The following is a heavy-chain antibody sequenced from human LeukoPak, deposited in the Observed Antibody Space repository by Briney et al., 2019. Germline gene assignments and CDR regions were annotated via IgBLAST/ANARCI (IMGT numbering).Heavy chain of an antibody. V-gene: IGHV1-24*01. J-gene: IGHJ4*02. CDR2: FDPEDGET. Sequence: ASVKVSCKVSGYTLTELSMHWVRQAPGKGLEWMGGFDPEDGETIYAQKFQGRVTMTEDTSTDTAYMELSSLRSEDTAVYYCARGPISMVRGLNTQFDYWGQGTLVTVSS. CDR1: GYTLTELS. CDR3: ARGPISMVRGLNTQFDY. D-gene: IGHD3-10*01.